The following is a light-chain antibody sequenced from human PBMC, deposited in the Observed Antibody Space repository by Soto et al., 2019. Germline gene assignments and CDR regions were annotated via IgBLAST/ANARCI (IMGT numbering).Light chain of an antibody. V-gene: IGLV2-14*01. CDR3: SSYTTSSTLWV. Sequence: QSVLTQPASVSVSPGQSITISCTGASSDVGAYYYVSWYQHYPGKAPKLMIYEVTNRPSGVSNRFSGSKSGNTASLTISGLQAKDEADYYCSSYTTSSTLWVFGTGTKVTVL. CDR2: EVT. J-gene: IGLJ1*01. CDR1: SSDVGAYYY.